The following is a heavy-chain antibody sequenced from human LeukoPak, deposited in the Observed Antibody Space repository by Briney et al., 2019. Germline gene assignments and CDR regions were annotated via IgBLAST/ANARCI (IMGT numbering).Heavy chain of an antibody. D-gene: IGHD1-26*01. Sequence: GGSLRLSCTASGFTFSDYYMSWIRQAPGKGLEWVSAISGSGGSTYYADSVKGRFTISRDNSKNTLYLQMNSLRAEDTAVYYCAKGTGELHYYYYYMDVWGKGTTVTVSS. J-gene: IGHJ6*03. CDR1: GFTFSDYY. CDR2: ISGSGGST. V-gene: IGHV3-23*01. CDR3: AKGTGELHYYYYYMDV.